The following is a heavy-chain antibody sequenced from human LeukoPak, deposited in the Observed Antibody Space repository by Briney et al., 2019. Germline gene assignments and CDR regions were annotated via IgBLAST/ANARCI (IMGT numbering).Heavy chain of an antibody. CDR1: GFTFSSYA. CDR3: AKDHYDYVWGSYRADY. Sequence: PGGSLRLSCAASGFTFSSYAMSWVRQAPGKGLEWVSAISGSGGSTYYADPVKGRFTISRDNSKNTLYLQMNSLRAEDTAVYYCAKDHYDYVWGSYRADYWGQGTLVTVSS. V-gene: IGHV3-23*01. J-gene: IGHJ4*02. CDR2: ISGSGGST. D-gene: IGHD3-16*02.